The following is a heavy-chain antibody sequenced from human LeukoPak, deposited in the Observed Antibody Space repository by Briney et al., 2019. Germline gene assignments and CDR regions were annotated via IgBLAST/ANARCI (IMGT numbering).Heavy chain of an antibody. J-gene: IGHJ6*03. CDR1: GGSFSVYY. D-gene: IGHD3-10*01. V-gene: IGHV4-34*01. CDR2: ITHGGNT. Sequence: SETLSLTCAVNGGSFSVYYWSWIRQPPGKGLEWIGEITHGGNTNYNPSLKSRVTISVDTSKNQFSLKLSSVTAADTAVYYCARVRPWGSSTPGTLGYYMDVWGKGTTVTVSS. CDR3: ARVRPWGSSTPGTLGYYMDV.